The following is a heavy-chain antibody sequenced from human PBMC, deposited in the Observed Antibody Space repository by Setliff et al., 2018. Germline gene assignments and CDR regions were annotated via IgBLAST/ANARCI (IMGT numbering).Heavy chain of an antibody. CDR1: GFTFSSYA. D-gene: IGHD1-7*01. Sequence: GGSLRLSCAASGFTFSSYAMSWVRQAPGKGLEWVSGISGSGVSTYYAESVKGRFSISRDNSKNTLSLQMNSLRAEDTAIYYCAKYPSNSVYNYFDPWGQGTLVTVSS. CDR2: ISGSGVST. CDR3: AKYPSNSVYNYFDP. J-gene: IGHJ5*02. V-gene: IGHV3-23*01.